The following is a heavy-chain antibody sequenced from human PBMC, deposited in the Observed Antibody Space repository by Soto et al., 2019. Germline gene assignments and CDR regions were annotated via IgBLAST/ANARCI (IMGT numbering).Heavy chain of an antibody. CDR2: ISYDGSNK. D-gene: IGHD2-15*01. Sequence: PGESRRRACAASGFTFSSYAMHWVRQAPGKGLEWVAVISYDGSNKYYADSVKGRFTISRDNSKNTLYLQMNSLRAEDTAVYYCARVRSCSGGSCYFRGSRLDPWGQGTLVTVSS. CDR3: ARVRSCSGGSCYFRGSRLDP. V-gene: IGHV3-30-3*01. J-gene: IGHJ5*02. CDR1: GFTFSSYA.